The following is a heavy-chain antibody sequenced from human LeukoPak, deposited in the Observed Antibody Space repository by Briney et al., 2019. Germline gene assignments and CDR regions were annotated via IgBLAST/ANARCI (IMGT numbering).Heavy chain of an antibody. D-gene: IGHD4-17*01. CDR1: GGSISSYY. V-gene: IGHV4-59*01. Sequence: SETLSLTCTVSGGSISSYYWSWIRQPPGKGLEWIGYIYYSGSTNYNPSLKSRVTISVDTSKNQFSLKLSSVTAADTAVYYCARVPRFSGDYVGAYYYYGMDFWRQGTTVTVSS. CDR3: ARVPRFSGDYVGAYYYYGMDF. CDR2: IYYSGST. J-gene: IGHJ6*02.